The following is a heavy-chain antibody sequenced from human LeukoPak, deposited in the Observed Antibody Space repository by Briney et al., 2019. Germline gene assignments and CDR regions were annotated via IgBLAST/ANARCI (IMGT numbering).Heavy chain of an antibody. V-gene: IGHV3-23*01. CDR1: GFTFSNYA. CDR2: ISGSGYST. J-gene: IGHJ4*02. D-gene: IGHD6-13*01. CDR3: GKDHNVAAAGYPYDY. Sequence: PGGSLRLSCAASGFTFSNYAMSWVRHAPGKGLEWVSVISGSGYSTYYADSVKRRFTIARDNSKNTLYLQMNSLRAEDRAVYYCGKDHNVAAAGYPYDYWGQGTLVSVSS.